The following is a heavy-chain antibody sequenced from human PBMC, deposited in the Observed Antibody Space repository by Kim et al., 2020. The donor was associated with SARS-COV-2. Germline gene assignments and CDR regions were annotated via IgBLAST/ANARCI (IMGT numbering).Heavy chain of an antibody. V-gene: IGHV4-34*01. CDR1: GGSFSGYY. CDR2: INHSGST. Sequence: SETLSLTCAVYGGSFSGYYWSWIRQPPGKGLEWIGEINHSGSTNYNPSLKSRVTISVDTSKNQFSLKLSSVTAADTAVYYCARDRAIYCSGGSCTYYFDYWGQGTLVTVSS. J-gene: IGHJ4*02. D-gene: IGHD2-15*01. CDR3: ARDRAIYCSGGSCTYYFDY.